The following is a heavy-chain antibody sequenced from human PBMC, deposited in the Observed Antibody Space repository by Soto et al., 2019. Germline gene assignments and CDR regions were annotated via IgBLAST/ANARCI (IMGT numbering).Heavy chain of an antibody. CDR2: INHSGST. D-gene: IGHD4-4*01. CDR1: GGSFSGYY. J-gene: IGHJ6*02. Sequence: SETLSLTCAVYGGSFSGYYWSWIRQPPGKGLEWIGEINHSGSTNYNPSLKSRVTISVDTSKNQFSLKLSSVTAADTAVYYCARDLQSGDYYYGMDVWGQGTTVTVSS. CDR3: ARDLQSGDYYYGMDV. V-gene: IGHV4-34*01.